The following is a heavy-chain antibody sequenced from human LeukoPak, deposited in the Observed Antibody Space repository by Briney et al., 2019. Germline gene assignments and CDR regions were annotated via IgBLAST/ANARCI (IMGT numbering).Heavy chain of an antibody. J-gene: IGHJ6*02. CDR2: ISYDGSNK. CDR3: ATDLTIVVVPAAIPYYYYGMDV. D-gene: IGHD2-2*01. Sequence: GGSLRLSCAASGFTFSSYGMHWVRQAPGKGLEWVAVISYDGSNKYYADSVKGRFTISRDNSKNTLYLQMNSLRAEDTAVYYCATDLTIVVVPAAIPYYYYGMDVWGQGTTVTVSS. V-gene: IGHV3-30*03. CDR1: GFTFSSYG.